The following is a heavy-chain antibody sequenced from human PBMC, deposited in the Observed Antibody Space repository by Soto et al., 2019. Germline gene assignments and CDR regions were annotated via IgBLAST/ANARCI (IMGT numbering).Heavy chain of an antibody. D-gene: IGHD6-25*01. CDR1: GGTFSSYA. J-gene: IGHJ3*02. CDR3: ARKGHRGPRDAFDI. Sequence: GASVKVSCKASGGTFSSYAISWVRQAPGQGLEWMGGIIPIFGTANYAQKFQGRVTITADESTSTAYMELSSLRSEDTAVYYCARKGHRGPRDAFDIWGQGTMVTVSS. CDR2: IIPIFGTA. V-gene: IGHV1-69*13.